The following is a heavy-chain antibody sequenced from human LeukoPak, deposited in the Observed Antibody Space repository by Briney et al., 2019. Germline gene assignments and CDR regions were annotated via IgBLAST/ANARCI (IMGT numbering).Heavy chain of an antibody. Sequence: GWSLRLSCAASGFTFSDYYMSWIRQAPGKGLEWVSYISSSSSYTNYADSVKGRFTISKDNAKNSLYLQMNSLRAEDTALYYCARRYYYDSSGYGYWGQGTLVTVSS. V-gene: IGHV3-11*03. D-gene: IGHD3-22*01. CDR2: ISSSSSYT. CDR3: ARRYYYDSSGYGY. J-gene: IGHJ4*02. CDR1: GFTFSDYY.